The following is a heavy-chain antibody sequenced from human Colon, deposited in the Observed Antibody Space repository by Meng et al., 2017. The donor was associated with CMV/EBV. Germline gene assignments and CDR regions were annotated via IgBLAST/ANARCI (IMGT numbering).Heavy chain of an antibody. CDR2: INHSGST. CDR1: GGSFSGYY. Sequence: QVRLQLWREGLFKPSETLARTCAVYGGSFSGYYWSWIRQPPGKGLEWIGEINHSGSTNYNPSLKSRVTISVDTSKNQFSLKLSSVTAADTAVYYCARGLYGSGRHQIDYWGQGTLVTSPQ. V-gene: IGHV4-34*01. CDR3: ARGLYGSGRHQIDY. J-gene: IGHJ4*02. D-gene: IGHD3-10*01.